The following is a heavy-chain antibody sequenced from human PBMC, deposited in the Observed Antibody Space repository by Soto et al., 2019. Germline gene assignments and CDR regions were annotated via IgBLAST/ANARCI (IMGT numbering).Heavy chain of an antibody. J-gene: IGHJ5*02. D-gene: IGHD6-13*01. CDR2: MNPNGGRT. Sequence: QVQLVQSGAEVKKPGASVKVSCKASGYTFINYDINWVRQATGQGLEWMGWMNPNGGRTGYAQKVQGRVTMTRNTSITTAYMELSGLRFEDTAVYYCARRIASAGTWWFDPWGPGTLVTVSS. CDR1: GYTFINYD. CDR3: ARRIASAGTWWFDP. V-gene: IGHV1-8*01.